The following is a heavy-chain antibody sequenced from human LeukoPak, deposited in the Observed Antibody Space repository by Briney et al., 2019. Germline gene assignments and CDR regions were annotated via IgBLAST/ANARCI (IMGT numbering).Heavy chain of an antibody. Sequence: ASVKVSCKASGDTFNIHYFHWIRQAPGQGLEGMGIINWVDGIRGNPQTFQGRLMLTKDTSTSTAYMELSSLRSEDTAIYYCASEKNYGDKYFDSWGQGTVVTVSS. V-gene: IGHV1-46*02. CDR3: ASEKNYGDKYFDS. J-gene: IGHJ4*02. CDR2: INWVDGIR. CDR1: GDTFNIHY. D-gene: IGHD4-17*01.